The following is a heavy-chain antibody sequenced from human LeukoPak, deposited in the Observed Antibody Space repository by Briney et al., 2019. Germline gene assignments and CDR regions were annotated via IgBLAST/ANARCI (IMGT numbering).Heavy chain of an antibody. CDR3: ASGRTFSSSWYRSDYYDYMDV. Sequence: GASVKVSCKASGYTFTSYDINWVRQATGQGLEWMGWMNPNSGNTGYAQKFQGRVTITRNTSISTAYMELSSLRSEDTAVYYCASGRTFSSSWYRSDYYDYMDVWGKGTTVTVSS. CDR1: GYTFTSYD. D-gene: IGHD6-13*01. CDR2: MNPNSGNT. V-gene: IGHV1-8*03. J-gene: IGHJ6*03.